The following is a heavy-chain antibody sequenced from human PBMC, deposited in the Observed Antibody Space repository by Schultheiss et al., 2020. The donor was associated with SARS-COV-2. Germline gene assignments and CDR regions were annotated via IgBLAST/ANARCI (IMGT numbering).Heavy chain of an antibody. Sequence: SETLSLTCTVSGGSISSYYWGWIRQPPGKGLEWIGSIYYSGSTNYNPSLKSRVTMSVDTSKNQFSLRLNSVTAADTAVYYCAAALAVASSEYWGQGALVTVSS. CDR3: AAALAVASSEY. CDR1: GGSISSYY. D-gene: IGHD6-19*01. V-gene: IGHV4-59*08. CDR2: IYYSGST. J-gene: IGHJ4*02.